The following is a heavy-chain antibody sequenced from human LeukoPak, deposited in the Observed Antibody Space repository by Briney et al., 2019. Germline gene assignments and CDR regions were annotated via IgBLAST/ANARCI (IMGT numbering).Heavy chain of an antibody. J-gene: IGHJ4*02. Sequence: GGSLKLSCAASGFTFSGSPIHWVRQASGKGLEWVGRIRTKPNSYATAYAAWVRGRFTVSRDDSKIMAYLQMDSLKTEDTAVYYCTRYYYDASGYDSWGQGTLVTVSS. CDR1: GFTFSGSP. V-gene: IGHV3-73*01. D-gene: IGHD3-22*01. CDR2: IRTKPNSYAT. CDR3: TRYYYDASGYDS.